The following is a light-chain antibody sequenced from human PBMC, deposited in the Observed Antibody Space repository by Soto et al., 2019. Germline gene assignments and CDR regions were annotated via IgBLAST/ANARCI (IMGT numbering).Light chain of an antibody. CDR3: QQANSLPYT. J-gene: IGKJ2*01. CDR1: QGIGIY. Sequence: DIQMTQSPSSVSASVGDRVTITCRASQGIGIYLAWYQQKPGKAPMLIIYAASTLQSGVPSRFRGSGSGTDFTLTISSLQPEDFATYFCQQANSLPYTFGQGTKLEIK. CDR2: AAS. V-gene: IGKV1-12*01.